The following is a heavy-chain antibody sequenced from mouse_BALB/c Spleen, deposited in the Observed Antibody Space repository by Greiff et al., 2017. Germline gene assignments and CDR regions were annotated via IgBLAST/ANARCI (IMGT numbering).Heavy chain of an antibody. J-gene: IGHJ4*01. Sequence: EVQLVESGGGLVQPGGSMKLSCVASGFTFSNYWMNWVRQSPEKGLEWVAEIRLKSNNYATHYAESGKGRFTISRDDSKCSVYLQMKNLRAEDTGSDYCTCDGSYGDAMDYWGQGTSVTVSS. V-gene: IGHV6-6*02. CDR3: TCDGSYGDAMDY. CDR2: IRLKSNNYAT. D-gene: IGHD1-1*02. CDR1: GFTFSNYW.